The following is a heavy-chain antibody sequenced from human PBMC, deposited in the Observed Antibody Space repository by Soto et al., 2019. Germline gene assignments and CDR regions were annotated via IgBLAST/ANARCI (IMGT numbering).Heavy chain of an antibody. CDR2: ISAYNGNT. J-gene: IGHJ6*02. Sequence: ASVKVSCKASGYTFTSYGISWVRQAHGQGLEWMGWISAYNGNTNYAQKLQGRVTKTTDTSTSTAYMELRSLRSDDTAVYYCARIGYCSSTSCYALYYYYYYGMDVWGQGTTVTVSS. V-gene: IGHV1-18*01. CDR3: ARIGYCSSTSCYALYYYYYYGMDV. CDR1: GYTFTSYG. D-gene: IGHD2-2*01.